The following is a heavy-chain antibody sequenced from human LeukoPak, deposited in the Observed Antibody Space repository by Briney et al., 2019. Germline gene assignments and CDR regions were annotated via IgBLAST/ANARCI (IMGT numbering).Heavy chain of an antibody. V-gene: IGHV4-39*07. J-gene: IGHJ4*02. CDR2: MYSSGST. CDR1: GGSISITGYY. D-gene: IGHD3-22*01. CDR3: ARVVYGSSGYYGDY. Sequence: SETLSLTCTVSGGSISITGYYWGWLRQPPGKGLEWIGRMYSSGSTYYNPSLKSRVTISVDTSKNQFSLKLSSVTAAATAVYYCARVVYGSSGYYGDYWGQRTLVTVSS.